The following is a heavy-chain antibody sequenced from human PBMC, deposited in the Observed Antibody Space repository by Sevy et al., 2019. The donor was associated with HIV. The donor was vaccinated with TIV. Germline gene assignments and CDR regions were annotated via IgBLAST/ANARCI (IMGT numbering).Heavy chain of an antibody. CDR1: GYTLTGLS. CDR3: ARWGGYYYDSSGLQGAYLDY. J-gene: IGHJ4*02. V-gene: IGHV1-24*01. Sequence: ASVKVSCKVSGYTLTGLSMHWVRQAPGKGLEWMGSFDPEDGETIYAQNFQDRVTMTEDTSTDTAYMELSSLRSDDTAVYYCARWGGYYYDSSGLQGAYLDYWGQGTLVTVSS. D-gene: IGHD3-22*01. CDR2: FDPEDGET.